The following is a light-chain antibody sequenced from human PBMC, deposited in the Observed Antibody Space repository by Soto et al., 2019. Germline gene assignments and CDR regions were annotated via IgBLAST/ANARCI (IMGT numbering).Light chain of an antibody. CDR3: QSADSSGIPNYG. CDR1: ALPKQY. Sequence: SYELTQPPSVSVSPGQTARITCSGDALPKQYAYWYQQKPGQAPVLVIYKDSERPSGIPERFSGSSSGTTVTLTISGVQAEDEADYYCQSADSSGIPNYGFGTGTKVTVL. CDR2: KDS. V-gene: IGLV3-25*03. J-gene: IGLJ1*01.